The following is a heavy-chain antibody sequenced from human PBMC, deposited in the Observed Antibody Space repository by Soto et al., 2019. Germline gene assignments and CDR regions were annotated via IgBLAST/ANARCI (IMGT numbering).Heavy chain of an antibody. CDR2: IYYSGST. CDR1: GGSISSGDYY. CDR3: ARDSGIAAAGTVFDY. D-gene: IGHD6-13*01. V-gene: IGHV4-30-4*01. J-gene: IGHJ4*02. Sequence: QVQLQESGPGLVKPSQTLSLTCTVSGGSISSGDYYWSWIRQPPGKGLEWIGYIYYSGSTYYNPSLTSRVTISVDTSKNQFSLKLSSVTAADTAVYYCARDSGIAAAGTVFDYWGQGTLVTVSS.